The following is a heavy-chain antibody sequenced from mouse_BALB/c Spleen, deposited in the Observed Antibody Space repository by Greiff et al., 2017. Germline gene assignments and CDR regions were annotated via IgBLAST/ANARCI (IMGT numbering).Heavy chain of an antibody. Sequence: EVKLVESGGGLVQPGGSRKLSCAASGFTFSSFGMHWVRQAPEKGLEWVAYISSGSSTIYYADTVKGRFTISRDKPKNTLFLQMTSLRSEDTAMYYCARLGDYVDYWGQGTTLTVSS. V-gene: IGHV5-17*02. CDR3: ARLGDYVDY. CDR1: GFTFSSFG. D-gene: IGHD2-4*01. J-gene: IGHJ2*01. CDR2: ISSGSSTI.